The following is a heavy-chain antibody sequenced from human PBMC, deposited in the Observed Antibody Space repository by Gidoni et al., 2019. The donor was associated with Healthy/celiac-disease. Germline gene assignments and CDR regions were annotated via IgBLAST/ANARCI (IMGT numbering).Heavy chain of an antibody. D-gene: IGHD3-3*01. CDR2: ISGSGGST. J-gene: IGHJ4*02. Sequence: EVQLLESGGGLVQPGGSLRLSCAASGFTFSSYAMSWVRQAPGKGLEWVSAISGSGGSTYYADSVKGRFTISRDNSKNTLYLQMNSLRAEDTAVYYCAKGPKFAYYAGWSGYFDYWGQGTLVTVSS. CDR3: AKGPKFAYYAGWSGYFDY. CDR1: GFTFSSYA. V-gene: IGHV3-23*01.